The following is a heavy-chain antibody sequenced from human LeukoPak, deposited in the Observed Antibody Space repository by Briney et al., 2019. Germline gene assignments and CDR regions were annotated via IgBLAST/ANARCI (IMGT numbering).Heavy chain of an antibody. V-gene: IGHV3-30-3*01. Sequence: GRSLRLSCAASGFTFSSYAMHRVRQAPGKGLEWVTVISYDGSNKYYADSVKGRFTISRDNSKNALYLQMNSLRAEDTAVYYCARDLGDIVVVPALLGSLDYWGQGTLVTVSS. CDR1: GFTFSSYA. D-gene: IGHD2-2*01. J-gene: IGHJ4*02. CDR2: ISYDGSNK. CDR3: ARDLGDIVVVPALLGSLDY.